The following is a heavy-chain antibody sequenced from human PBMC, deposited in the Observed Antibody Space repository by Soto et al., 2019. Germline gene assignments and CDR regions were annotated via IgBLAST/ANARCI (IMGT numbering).Heavy chain of an antibody. V-gene: IGHV1-69*12. CDR2: IIPMFGTA. D-gene: IGHD5-12*01. CDR3: ARVIHLWLRRINHVYSG. CDR1: GGTFSTYA. J-gene: IGHJ4*02. Sequence: QVQLVQSGAEVKKPESSVKVSCKAPGGTFSTYAISWVRQAPGQGLEWMGGIIPMFGTANYAQRLQDRVTITADESTNTVYMELSSLRSEDTAVYFCARVIHLWLRRINHVYSGCGQGTLVTVSS.